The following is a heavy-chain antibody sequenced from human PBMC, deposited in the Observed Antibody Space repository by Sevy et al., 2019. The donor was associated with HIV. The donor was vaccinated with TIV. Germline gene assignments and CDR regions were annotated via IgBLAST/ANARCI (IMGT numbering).Heavy chain of an antibody. Sequence: ASVKVSCKTSGYNFNGYYIHWVRQAPGQGLEWMGWISPYSDGTNYSQRFQGRVTLTRDTSISTAYMELRSLRSDDTAVYYCTTVRGDQPPSWGQGTLVTVSS. J-gene: IGHJ5*02. CDR2: ISPYSDGT. CDR1: GYNFNGYY. V-gene: IGHV1-2*02. D-gene: IGHD3-10*01. CDR3: TTVRGDQPPS.